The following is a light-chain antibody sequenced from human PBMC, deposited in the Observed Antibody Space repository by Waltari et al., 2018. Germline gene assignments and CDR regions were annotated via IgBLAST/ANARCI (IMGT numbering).Light chain of an antibody. CDR2: EVS. Sequence: QSALTQPPSASGSPGQSVTISCTGTSSDVGGYNYVSWYPQHPGKAPKLMIYEVSKRPSGVPARFSGSKSGNTASLTVSGLQAEDEADYYCSSYAGSNNLVFGGGTKLTVL. V-gene: IGLV2-8*01. CDR3: SSYAGSNNLV. J-gene: IGLJ2*01. CDR1: SSDVGGYNY.